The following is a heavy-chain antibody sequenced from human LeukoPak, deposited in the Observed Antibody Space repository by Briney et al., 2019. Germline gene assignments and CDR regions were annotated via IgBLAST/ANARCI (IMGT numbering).Heavy chain of an antibody. CDR3: ARDRHNSTWYGGNFDY. CDR1: GYTFTGYY. Sequence: ASVKVSCKTSGYTFTGYYIDWVRQAPGQGLEWMGWINPYNGDTEYAQEFQGRVTMTRDTSISTAYLELSRLTSDDTAVFYCARDRHNSTWYGGNFDYWGQGTLVTVSS. J-gene: IGHJ4*02. V-gene: IGHV1-2*02. D-gene: IGHD6-13*01. CDR2: INPYNGDT.